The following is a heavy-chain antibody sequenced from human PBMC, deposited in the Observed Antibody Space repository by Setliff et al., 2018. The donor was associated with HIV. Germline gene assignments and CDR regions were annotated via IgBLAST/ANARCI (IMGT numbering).Heavy chain of an antibody. CDR1: GYMFIAYG. V-gene: IGHV1-18*01. J-gene: IGHJ3*01. CDR3: ARDYGGYNYAEAFDV. Sequence: GKGRCKNAGYMFIAYGMSWVRRAPGPGQEVMGWIGPYNGRTEYAQEFQGRVSLTIDTSASTAYMELRSLRSDDTAVYYCARDYGGYNYAEAFDVWGHGPMVTVSS. CDR2: IGPYNGRT. D-gene: IGHD3-16*01.